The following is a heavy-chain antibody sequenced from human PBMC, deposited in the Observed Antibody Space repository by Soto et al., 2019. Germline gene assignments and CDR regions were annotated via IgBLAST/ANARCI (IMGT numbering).Heavy chain of an antibody. CDR3: ARITYYYDSSGYYLDY. CDR2: ISYDGSNK. CDR1: GFTFSSYA. D-gene: IGHD3-22*01. Sequence: PGGSLRLSCPASGFTFSSYAMHWVRQAPGKGLEWVAVISYDGSNKYYADSVRGRFTISRDNSKNTLYLQMNSLRAEDTAVYYCARITYYYDSSGYYLDYWGQGTLVTVSS. V-gene: IGHV3-30-3*01. J-gene: IGHJ4*02.